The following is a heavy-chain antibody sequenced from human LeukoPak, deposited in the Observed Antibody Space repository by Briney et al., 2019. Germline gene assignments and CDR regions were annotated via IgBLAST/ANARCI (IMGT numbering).Heavy chain of an antibody. CDR3: ARRAGAYTHPYDY. V-gene: IGHV3-30*04. Sequence: GGSLRLSCAASGFTFSSYAMHWVRQAPGKGLEWVAVISYDGSNKYYADSVKGRFTISRDNSKNTLYLQMNSLRAEDTAVYYCARRAGAYTHPYDYWGQGTLVTVSS. J-gene: IGHJ4*02. CDR2: ISYDGSNK. CDR1: GFTFSSYA. D-gene: IGHD3-16*01.